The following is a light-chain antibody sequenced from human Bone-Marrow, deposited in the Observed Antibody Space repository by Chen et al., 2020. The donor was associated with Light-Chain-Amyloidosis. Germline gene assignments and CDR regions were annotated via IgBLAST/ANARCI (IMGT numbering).Light chain of an antibody. V-gene: IGLV2-14*02. CDR3: SSYAGGNIFV. CDR2: EVT. CDR1: ISHVGSYNL. J-gene: IGLJ1*01. Sequence: QSALTQPASVSGSPGQWITISCTGTISHVGSYNLVSWYQHNPGKAPKLMIYEVTKRPSGVPDRFSGSKSGNTASLIVSGLQAEDEAEYYCSSYAGGNIFVFGTGTKVSVL.